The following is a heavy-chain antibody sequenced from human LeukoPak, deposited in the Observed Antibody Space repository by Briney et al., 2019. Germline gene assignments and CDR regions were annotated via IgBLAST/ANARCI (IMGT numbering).Heavy chain of an antibody. V-gene: IGHV3-21*01. CDR3: VRLRRNSDSSGYYYYYDY. CDR2: INRGATHI. Sequence: GGSLTLSCTASQVTFSSYSMNWVRQAPGKGLEWVSSINRGATHIYYADSLRGRFIISRDDAKNSLYLQMNSLRAEDTAVYYCVRLRRNSDSSGYYYYYDYWGQGTLVTVSS. J-gene: IGHJ4*02. CDR1: QVTFSSYS. D-gene: IGHD3-22*01.